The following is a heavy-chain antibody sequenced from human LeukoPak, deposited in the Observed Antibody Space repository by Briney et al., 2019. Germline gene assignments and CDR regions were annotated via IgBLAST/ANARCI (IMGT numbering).Heavy chain of an antibody. CDR2: IRSKANSYAT. CDR3: AKSRLRGVSDPKPHYMDV. Sequence: GGSLRLSCAASGFTFSGSAMHWVRQASGKGLEWVGRIRSKANSYATAYAASVKGRFTISRDDSKNTAYLQMNSLKTEDTAVYFCAKSRLRGVSDPKPHYMDVWGKGTTVTVSS. CDR1: GFTFSGSA. V-gene: IGHV3-73*01. J-gene: IGHJ6*03. D-gene: IGHD4-17*01.